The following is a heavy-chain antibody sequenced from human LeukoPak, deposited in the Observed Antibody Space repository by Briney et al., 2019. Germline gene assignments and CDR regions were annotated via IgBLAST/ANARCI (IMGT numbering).Heavy chain of an antibody. CDR2: MNPDNGNT. V-gene: IGHV1-8*01. CDR1: GYRFTNFD. Sequence: ASVKVSCKTSGYRFTNFDINWVRQAPGQGLEWMGWMNPDNGNTGHAQKFQGRVSMSGDTSISTAFMVLSSLRSDDTALYFCARGPRESSSSDYWGQGTLVTVSS. D-gene: IGHD6-13*01. J-gene: IGHJ4*02. CDR3: ARGPRESSSSDY.